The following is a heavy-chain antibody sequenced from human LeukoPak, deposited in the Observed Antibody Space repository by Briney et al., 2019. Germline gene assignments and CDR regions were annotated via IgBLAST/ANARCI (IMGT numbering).Heavy chain of an antibody. CDR1: GYTFTNYG. CDR2: ISAYSGNT. D-gene: IGHD4-17*01. V-gene: IGHV1-18*04. J-gene: IGHJ5*02. CDR3: ARDYGDYGWFDP. Sequence: ASVTVSCKASGYTFTNYGISWVRQAPGQGLEWMGWISAYSGNTNYAQKLQGRVTMTTDTSTSTAYMELRSLRSDDTAVYYCARDYGDYGWFDPWGQGTLVTVSS.